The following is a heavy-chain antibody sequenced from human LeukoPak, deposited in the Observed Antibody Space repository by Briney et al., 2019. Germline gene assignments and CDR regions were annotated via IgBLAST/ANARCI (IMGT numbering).Heavy chain of an antibody. J-gene: IGHJ3*02. D-gene: IGHD3-10*01. Sequence: ASVKVSCKASGYTFTSYGISWVRQAPGQGLEWMGWISAYNGNTNYAQKLQGRVTTTTDTSTSTAYMELRSLRSDDTAVYYCARDGDSVLLWFGELFDAFDIWGQGTMVTVSS. CDR3: ARDGDSVLLWFGELFDAFDI. CDR2: ISAYNGNT. CDR1: GYTFTSYG. V-gene: IGHV1-18*04.